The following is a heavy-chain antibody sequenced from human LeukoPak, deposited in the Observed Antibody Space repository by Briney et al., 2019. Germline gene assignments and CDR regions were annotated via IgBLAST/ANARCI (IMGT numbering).Heavy chain of an antibody. V-gene: IGHV1-18*01. D-gene: IGHD3-22*01. CDR2: ISLHNGDT. Sequence: ASVKVSCKASGYMFTSYGFSWVRQAPGQGLEWMGWISLHNGDTKYAQQLQGRVTMTTDTSTTTAYMELRSLTSDDTAVYYCARDYYYDSSGYYESWGQGTLVTVSS. CDR3: ARDYYYDSSGYYES. CDR1: GYMFTSYG. J-gene: IGHJ5*02.